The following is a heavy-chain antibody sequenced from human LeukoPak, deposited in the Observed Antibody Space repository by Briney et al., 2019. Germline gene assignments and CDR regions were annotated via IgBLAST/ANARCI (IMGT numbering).Heavy chain of an antibody. V-gene: IGHV3-9*01. D-gene: IGHD2-15*01. CDR3: AKDFCSGGGCSYYFYGMDV. CDR2: ISWHGVNI. J-gene: IGHJ6*02. CDR1: GFTFGDHV. Sequence: GGSLRLSCAASGFTFGDHVMHWVRQAPGKGLEWVSGISWHGVNIDYADSVKGRFTISRDNAKNSLYLQMNSLRAEDTALYYCAKDFCSGGGCSYYFYGMDVWGQGTTVTVSS.